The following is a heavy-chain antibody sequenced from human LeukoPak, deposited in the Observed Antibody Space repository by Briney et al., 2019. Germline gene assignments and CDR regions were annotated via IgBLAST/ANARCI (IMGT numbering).Heavy chain of an antibody. D-gene: IGHD2/OR15-2a*01. V-gene: IGHV5-51*01. Sequence: GESLKISCKGSGYSLTSYWISWVRQMPGKGLEWMGIIYPGDSDTRYSPSFQGQVTISADKSISTAYLQWSSLKASDTAMYYCARFVTPRVLRFDYWGQGTLVTVSS. CDR1: GYSLTSYW. CDR2: IYPGDSDT. J-gene: IGHJ4*02. CDR3: ARFVTPRVLRFDY.